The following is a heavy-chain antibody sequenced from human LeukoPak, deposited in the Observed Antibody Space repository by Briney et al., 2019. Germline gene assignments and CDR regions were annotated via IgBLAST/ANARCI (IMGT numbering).Heavy chain of an antibody. D-gene: IGHD1-1*01. Sequence: PSETLSLTCTVSGDSVSIYCWSWIRQPPGKGLEWIGYIYYRGNTNYNPSLKSRVTMAVDTSKNQFSLKVSSVTAADTAVYYCARAGNNWSFDYWGQGTLVTVSS. CDR1: GDSVSIYC. V-gene: IGHV4-59*02. CDR3: ARAGNNWSFDY. CDR2: IYYRGNT. J-gene: IGHJ4*02.